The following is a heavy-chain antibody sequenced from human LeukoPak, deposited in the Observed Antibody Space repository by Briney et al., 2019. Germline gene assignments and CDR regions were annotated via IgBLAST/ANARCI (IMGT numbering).Heavy chain of an antibody. CDR2: ISAYNGNT. CDR1: GYTFTSYG. D-gene: IGHD3-22*01. Sequence: ASVKVSCKASGYTFTSYGISWVRQAPGQGLEWMGWISAYNGNTNYAQKLQGRVTMTTDTSTSTAYMELRSLRSDDTAVYYCARDRFYYDSSGSPLDAFDIWGQGTMVTVSS. J-gene: IGHJ3*02. V-gene: IGHV1-18*01. CDR3: ARDRFYYDSSGSPLDAFDI.